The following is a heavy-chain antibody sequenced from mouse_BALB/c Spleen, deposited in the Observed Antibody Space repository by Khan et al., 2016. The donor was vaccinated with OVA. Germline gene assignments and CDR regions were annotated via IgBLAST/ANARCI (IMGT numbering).Heavy chain of an antibody. Sequence: QVQLQQSGAELAKPGASVKMSCKASGYTFLNYWILWVKQRPGQGLEWIGYINPSTGYTEYNQNFKDKATLTADKSSSTAYMQLGSLTSEDSAVDYCARRGLRWDFDYWGQGTTLTVSS. V-gene: IGHV1-7*01. J-gene: IGHJ2*01. D-gene: IGHD1-1*01. CDR2: INPSTGYT. CDR3: ARRGLRWDFDY. CDR1: GYTFLNYW.